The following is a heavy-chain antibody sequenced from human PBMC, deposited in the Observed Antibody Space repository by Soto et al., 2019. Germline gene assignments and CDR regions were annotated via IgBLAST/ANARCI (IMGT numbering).Heavy chain of an antibody. Sequence: QVQLVQSGAEVQKPGSSVKVSCKASGGTFSSYAISWVRQAPGQGLEWMGGIIPIFGTANYAQKFQGRVTITADESTSTAYMELSSLRSEDTAVYYCATTPYCSGGSCYPDDAFDIWGQGTMVTVSS. D-gene: IGHD2-15*01. CDR3: ATTPYCSGGSCYPDDAFDI. V-gene: IGHV1-69*01. J-gene: IGHJ3*02. CDR2: IIPIFGTA. CDR1: GGTFSSYA.